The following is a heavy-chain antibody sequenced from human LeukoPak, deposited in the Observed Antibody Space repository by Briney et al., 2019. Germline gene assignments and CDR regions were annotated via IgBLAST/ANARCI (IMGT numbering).Heavy chain of an antibody. Sequence: SETLSLTCTVSGGSISSYYWSWIRQPPGKGLEWIGYIYYSGSTNYNPSLKSRVTISVDTSKNQFSLKLSSVTAADTAVYYCARDPLDILTGPSAFDIWGQGTMVTVSS. V-gene: IGHV4-59*12. D-gene: IGHD3-9*01. CDR1: GGSISSYY. CDR2: IYYSGST. CDR3: ARDPLDILTGPSAFDI. J-gene: IGHJ3*02.